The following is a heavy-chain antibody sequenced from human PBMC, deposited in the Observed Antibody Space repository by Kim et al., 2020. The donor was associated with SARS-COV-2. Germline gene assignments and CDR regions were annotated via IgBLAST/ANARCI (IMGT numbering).Heavy chain of an antibody. Sequence: GGSLRLSCAASGFTFSSYAMTWVRQAPGKGLEWVSLITGSGVSTFYADSVKGRFTISRDNSENTLYLHMSGLRAEDTAVYYCAKGLAARGPSARSCGYWG. V-gene: IGHV3-23*01. CDR2: ITGSGVST. CDR1: GFTFSSYA. CDR3: AKGLAARGPSARSCGY. J-gene: IGHJ4*01. D-gene: IGHD6-6*01.